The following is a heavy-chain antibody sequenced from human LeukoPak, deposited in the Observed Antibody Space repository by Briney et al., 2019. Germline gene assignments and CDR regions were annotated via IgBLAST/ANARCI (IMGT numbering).Heavy chain of an antibody. CDR1: GYSFTAYF. CDR3: AREGYDLNQNHDLDV. CDR2: INPNSGGT. V-gene: IGHV1-2*02. Sequence: GASVKVSCKTSGYSFTAYFIHWVRQAPGQGFERKGWINPNSGGTKYTQKFQDRVTMTRDTSITTAHMELSSLRSDDTAVYYCAREGYDLNQNHDLDVWGQGTTVTVSS. D-gene: IGHD3-3*01. J-gene: IGHJ6*02.